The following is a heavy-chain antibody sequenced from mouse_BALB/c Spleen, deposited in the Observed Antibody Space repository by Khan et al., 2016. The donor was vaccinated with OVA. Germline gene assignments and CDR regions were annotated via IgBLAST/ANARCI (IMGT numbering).Heavy chain of an antibody. CDR3: ARMEYANYYAMDY. J-gene: IGHJ4*01. CDR1: GFSLSTSAMG. V-gene: IGHV8-8*01. Sequence: QVRLQQSGPGILQPSQTLSLTCSFSGFSLSTSAMGVGWIRQPSGKGLEWLAHIWWDADKRYNPALKSRLTITKATSSNQVFLKIASVDTADTAIYYCARMEYANYYAMDYWCQGTSVTVSS. CDR2: IWWDADK.